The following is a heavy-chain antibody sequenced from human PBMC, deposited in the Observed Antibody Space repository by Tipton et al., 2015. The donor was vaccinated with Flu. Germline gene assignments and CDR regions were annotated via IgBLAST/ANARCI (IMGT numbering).Heavy chain of an antibody. D-gene: IGHD6-13*01. CDR3: ARDSAAHYGMDV. J-gene: IGHJ6*02. CDR2: IYYSGST. Sequence: TLSLTCTVSGDSITSSSFYWGWIRQPPGKGLEWIGYIYYSGSTNYNPSLKSRVTISVDTSKNQFSLKLSSVTAADTAVYYCARDSAAHYGMDVWGQGTTVTVSS. CDR1: GDSITSSSFY. V-gene: IGHV4-61*05.